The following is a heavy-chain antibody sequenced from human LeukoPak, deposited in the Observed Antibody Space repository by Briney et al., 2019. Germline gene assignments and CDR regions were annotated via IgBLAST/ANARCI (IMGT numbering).Heavy chain of an antibody. Sequence: GGSLRLSCAASGFTVSSNYMSWVRQAPGKGLEWVSVIYSGGSTYYADSVKGRFSISRDNSKNTLYLQMNSLRAEDTAVYYCARVMIVVGPNAFGIWGQGTMVTVSS. CDR1: GFTVSSNY. D-gene: IGHD3-22*01. V-gene: IGHV3-66*01. J-gene: IGHJ3*02. CDR2: IYSGGST. CDR3: ARVMIVVGPNAFGI.